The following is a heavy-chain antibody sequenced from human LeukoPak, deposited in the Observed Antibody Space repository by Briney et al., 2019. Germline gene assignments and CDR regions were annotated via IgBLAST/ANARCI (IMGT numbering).Heavy chain of an antibody. D-gene: IGHD4-11*01. Sequence: GGSLRLSCTTSGFTFGDYPMSWVRQAPGKGLEWLGFIRSKAHGGTTEYAASVKGRFTISRDDSKSIAYLQMNSLKTEDTAVYYCTRWEATVISGYFQHWGQGTLVTVSS. CDR3: TRWEATVISGYFQH. V-gene: IGHV3-49*04. CDR2: IRSKAHGGTT. CDR1: GFTFGDYP. J-gene: IGHJ1*01.